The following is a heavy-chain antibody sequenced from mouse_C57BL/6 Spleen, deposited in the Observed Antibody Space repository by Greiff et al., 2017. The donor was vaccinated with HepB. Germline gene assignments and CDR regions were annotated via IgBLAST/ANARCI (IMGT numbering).Heavy chain of an antibody. Sequence: QVQLQQPGAELVKPGASVKLSCKASGYTFTSYWMQWVKQRPGQGLEWIGEIDPSDSYTNDNQKFKGKATLTVDTSSSTAYMQLSSLTSEDSAVYYCARTPSYYYGSSPFAYWGQGTLVTVSA. CDR1: GYTFTSYW. CDR2: IDPSDSYT. CDR3: ARTPSYYYGSSPFAY. J-gene: IGHJ3*01. D-gene: IGHD1-1*01. V-gene: IGHV1-50*01.